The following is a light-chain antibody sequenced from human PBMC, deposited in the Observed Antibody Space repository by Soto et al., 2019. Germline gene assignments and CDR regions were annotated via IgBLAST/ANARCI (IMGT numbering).Light chain of an antibody. V-gene: IGKV3-11*01. CDR3: QHRSNWLA. CDR1: QSVSSY. J-gene: IGKJ4*01. CDR2: DAS. Sequence: ELLLTQSPATLSLSPGERATLSCRASQSVSSYLAWYQHKPGQAPRLLIYDASNRATGIPARFSGSGSGTDFTLTITSLEPEDFADYYCQHRSNWLAFGGGTKVDIK.